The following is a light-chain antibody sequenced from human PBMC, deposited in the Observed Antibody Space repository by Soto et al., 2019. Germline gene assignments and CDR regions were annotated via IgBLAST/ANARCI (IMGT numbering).Light chain of an antibody. V-gene: IGKV3-11*01. CDR2: DAS. J-gene: IGKJ2*01. Sequence: EIVLTQSPATLSLSPGERATLSCRASQSVSSYLAWYQQKPGQAPRLLIYDASNRATGIPARFSGSGSGPDFTLTISSLAPEDFAVYYCQQRSNWPPGYTFGQGNKLETK. CDR3: QQRSNWPPGYT. CDR1: QSVSSY.